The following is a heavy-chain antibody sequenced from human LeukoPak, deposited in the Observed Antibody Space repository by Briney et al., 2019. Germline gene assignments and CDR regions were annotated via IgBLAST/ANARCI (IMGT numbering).Heavy chain of an antibody. CDR1: GFTFSDHW. V-gene: IGHV3-7*01. Sequence: GGSLRLSCAASGFTFSDHWMSWVRQAPGKGLEWVANIKQDESKRYYVDSVKGRFTISRDNAKNSLYLPINSLRAEDTAVYYCAREASLYCSGNDCYWAFDRWGQGTLVTVSS. D-gene: IGHD2-15*01. CDR2: IKQDESKR. J-gene: IGHJ5*02. CDR3: AREASLYCSGNDCYWAFDR.